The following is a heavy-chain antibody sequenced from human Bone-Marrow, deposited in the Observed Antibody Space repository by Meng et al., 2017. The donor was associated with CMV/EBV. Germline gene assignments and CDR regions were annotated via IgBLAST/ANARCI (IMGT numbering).Heavy chain of an antibody. CDR1: GFAFSSFT. CDR2: IRYDGSNK. V-gene: IGHV3-30*02. CDR3: AKGSSDRSPFDY. J-gene: IGHJ4*02. D-gene: IGHD6-19*01. Sequence: GGSLRLSCAASGFAFSSFTMHWVRQAPGKGLEWVAFIRYDGSNKYYADSVKGRFTISRDNSKNTLYLQMNSLRAEDTAVYYCAKGSSDRSPFDYWGQGKLVTVSS.